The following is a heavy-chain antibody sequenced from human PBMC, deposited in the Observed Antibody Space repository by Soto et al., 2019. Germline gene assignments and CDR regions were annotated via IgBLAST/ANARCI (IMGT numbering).Heavy chain of an antibody. D-gene: IGHD3-22*01. CDR1: GFTFSSYG. V-gene: IGHV3-33*01. J-gene: IGHJ4*02. CDR2: IWYDGSNK. CDR3: ARDGTDYYDSSGYSSWFDY. Sequence: GGSLRLSCAASGFTFSSYGMHWVRQAPGKGLEWVAVIWYDGSNKYYADSVKGRFTISRDNSKNTLYLQMNSLRAEDTAVYYCARDGTDYYDSSGYSSWFDYWGQGTLVTVSS.